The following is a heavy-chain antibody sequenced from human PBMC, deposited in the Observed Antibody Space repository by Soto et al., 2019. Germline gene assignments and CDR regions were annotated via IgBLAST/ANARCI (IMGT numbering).Heavy chain of an antibody. V-gene: IGHV2-5*02. D-gene: IGHD6-19*01. J-gene: IGHJ4*02. CDR3: ARIVWLRFEF. CDR2: IDWAPDT. CDR1: GFSLTSSGVA. Sequence: QVTLRESGPTLVKPTQTLTLTCTFSGFSLTSSGVAVGWIRQPPGKALEWLASIDWAPDTHYNPSLKNRAIITGDTSKYQVVLTMANMDPTDTATYYCARIVWLRFEFWGQGTPVTVSS.